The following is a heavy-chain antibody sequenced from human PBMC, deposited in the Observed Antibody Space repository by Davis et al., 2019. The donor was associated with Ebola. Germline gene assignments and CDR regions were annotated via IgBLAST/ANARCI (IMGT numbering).Heavy chain of an antibody. J-gene: IGHJ4*02. CDR3: AKVLGGRDLDYWYLDN. CDR2: IRYDGSNK. D-gene: IGHD2-8*02. CDR1: GFTFSNYG. Sequence: GESLKISCAASGFTFSNYGMHWVRQAPGKGLAWVAFIRYDGSNKYYADSVKGRFTISRDNSKNTLYLQMNSLRAEETAVYYCAKVLGGRDLDYWYLDNWGQGTLVTVSS. V-gene: IGHV3-30*02.